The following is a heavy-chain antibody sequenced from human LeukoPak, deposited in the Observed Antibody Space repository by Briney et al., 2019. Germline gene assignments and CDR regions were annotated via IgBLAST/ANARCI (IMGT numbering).Heavy chain of an antibody. D-gene: IGHD4-17*01. CDR3: ARARQATVTTGFDY. CDR1: GFTFSSYS. CDR2: ISSSSSYI. Sequence: GGSLRLSCAASGFTFSSYSMNWVRQAPGKGLEWVSSISSSSSYIYYADSVKGRFTISRDNAKNSLYLQMNSLRAEDTAVYYCARARQATVTTGFDYWGQGTLVTVSS. J-gene: IGHJ4*02. V-gene: IGHV3-21*01.